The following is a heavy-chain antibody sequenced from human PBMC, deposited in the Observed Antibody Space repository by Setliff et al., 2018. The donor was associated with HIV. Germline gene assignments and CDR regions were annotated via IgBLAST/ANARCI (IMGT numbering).Heavy chain of an antibody. CDR2: ISYSGTT. Sequence: PSETLSLTCTVSGGSISSFYWSWIRQPPGKGLEWIGHISYSGTTNYNPSLKSRVTISVDTSKNQFSLKLTSVTAADTAVYYCARARTDYYDRGRRSHYYIDVWAKGATVTVSS. V-gene: IGHV4-59*08. D-gene: IGHD3-22*01. CDR3: ARARTDYYDRGRRSHYYIDV. CDR1: GGSISSFY. J-gene: IGHJ6*03.